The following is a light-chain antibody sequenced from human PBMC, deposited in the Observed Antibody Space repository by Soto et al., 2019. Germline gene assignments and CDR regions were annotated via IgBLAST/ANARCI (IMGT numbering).Light chain of an antibody. CDR3: QQYGASPWT. CDR2: AAS. V-gene: IGKV3-20*01. Sequence: EIVLTQSPGTLSLSPGERATLSCRASQSVSNNYLAWYQQKPGQAPRLLIYAASNRAAGIPDRFSGSGSGSDVTLTISRLEPEDFAVYYCQQYGASPWTFGQGSKVEIK. J-gene: IGKJ1*01. CDR1: QSVSNNY.